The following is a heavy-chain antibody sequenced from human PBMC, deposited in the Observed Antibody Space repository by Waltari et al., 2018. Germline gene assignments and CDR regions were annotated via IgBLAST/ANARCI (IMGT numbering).Heavy chain of an antibody. Sequence: QVQLQQWGAGLLKPSETLSLTCAVYGGSFSGYYWSWIRQPPGKGLEWIGEINHSGSTNYNPSLKSRVTISVDTSKNQFSLKLSSVTAADTAVYYCASSSRDGYNEDYWGQGTLVTVSS. J-gene: IGHJ4*02. CDR3: ASSSRDGYNEDY. CDR2: INHSGST. D-gene: IGHD5-12*01. V-gene: IGHV4-34*01. CDR1: GGSFSGYY.